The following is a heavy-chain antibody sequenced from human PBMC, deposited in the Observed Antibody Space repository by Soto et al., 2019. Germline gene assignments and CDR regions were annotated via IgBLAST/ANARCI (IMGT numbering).Heavy chain of an antibody. CDR3: ARDRGSVLMVYAITQPFDY. D-gene: IGHD2-8*01. Sequence: EVQLVESGGGLVQPGGSLRLSCAASGFTFSSYSMNWVRQAPGKGLEWVSYISSSSSTIYYAVSVKGRFTISTDNAKNSLYLQMNSLRAEDTAVYYCARDRGSVLMVYAITQPFDYWGQGTLVTVSS. J-gene: IGHJ4*02. CDR2: ISSSSSTI. CDR1: GFTFSSYS. V-gene: IGHV3-48*01.